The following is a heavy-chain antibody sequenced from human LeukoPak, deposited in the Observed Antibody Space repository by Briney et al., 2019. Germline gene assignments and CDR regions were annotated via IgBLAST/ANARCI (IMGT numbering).Heavy chain of an antibody. J-gene: IGHJ4*02. V-gene: IGHV1-8*01. D-gene: IGHD3-22*01. Sequence: ASVKVSCKASGYTFTSYDINWVRQATGQGLEWMGWMNPNSGNTSYAQKFQGRVTMTRNTSISTAYMELSSLGSEDTAVYYCAAGQFYYDSSAANDLYFDYWGQGTLVTVSS. CDR1: GYTFTSYD. CDR2: MNPNSGNT. CDR3: AAGQFYYDSSAANDLYFDY.